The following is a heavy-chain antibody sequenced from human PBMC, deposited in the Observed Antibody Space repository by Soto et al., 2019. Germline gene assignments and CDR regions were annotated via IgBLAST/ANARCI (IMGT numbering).Heavy chain of an antibody. Sequence: SGGSLRLSCAASGFTFSSYAMSWVRQAPGKGLEWVSAISGSGGSTYYADSVKGRFTISRDNSKNTLYLQMNSLRAEDTAVYYCAKDSSSWYHGNWFDPWGQGTLVTVSS. J-gene: IGHJ5*02. V-gene: IGHV3-23*01. CDR3: AKDSSSWYHGNWFDP. D-gene: IGHD6-13*01. CDR2: ISGSGGST. CDR1: GFTFSSYA.